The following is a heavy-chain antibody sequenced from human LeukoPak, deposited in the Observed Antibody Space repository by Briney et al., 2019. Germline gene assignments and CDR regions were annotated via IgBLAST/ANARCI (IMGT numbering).Heavy chain of an antibody. Sequence: SETLSLTCTVSGGSISSYYWSWIRQPAGKGLEWIGRIYTSGSTNYNPSLKSRVTMSADTSKNQFSLKLSSVTAADTAVYYCARDRTYDSSGYHNWFDPWGQGTLVTVSS. J-gene: IGHJ5*02. CDR1: GGSISSYY. CDR2: IYTSGST. V-gene: IGHV4-4*07. CDR3: ARDRTYDSSGYHNWFDP. D-gene: IGHD3-22*01.